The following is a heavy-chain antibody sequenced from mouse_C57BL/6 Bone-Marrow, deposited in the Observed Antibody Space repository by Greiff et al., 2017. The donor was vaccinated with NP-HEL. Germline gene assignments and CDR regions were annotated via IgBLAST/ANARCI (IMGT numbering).Heavy chain of an antibody. V-gene: IGHV6-3*01. D-gene: IGHD2-1*01. CDR2: IRLKSDNYAT. CDR1: GFTFSNYW. Sequence: EVKLEESGGGLVQPGGSMKLSCVASGFTFSNYWMNWVRQSPEKGLEWVAQIRLKSDNYATHYAESVKGRFTISRDDSKSSVYLQMNNLRAEDTGIYYCTFYYGNLGLYYYAMDYWGQGTSVTVSS. J-gene: IGHJ4*01. CDR3: TFYYGNLGLYYYAMDY.